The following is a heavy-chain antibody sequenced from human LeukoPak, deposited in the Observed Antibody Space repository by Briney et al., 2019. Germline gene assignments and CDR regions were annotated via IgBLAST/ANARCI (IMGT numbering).Heavy chain of an antibody. CDR3: TKDLSGGIDAFDI. D-gene: IGHD3-10*01. J-gene: IGHJ3*02. Sequence: DSVKGRFTISRDNAKNSLYLQMNSLRAEDTAVYYCTKDLSGGIDAFDIWGQGTMVTVSS. V-gene: IGHV3-7*01.